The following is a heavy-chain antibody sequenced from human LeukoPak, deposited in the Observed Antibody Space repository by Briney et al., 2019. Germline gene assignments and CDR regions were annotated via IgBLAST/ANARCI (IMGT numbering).Heavy chain of an antibody. Sequence: ASVKVSCKASGYSFATYGITWVRQAPGQGLEWMGWIHPYNGNTNSAQKFQGRVTMTTDTSTSTAYMDLRSLRSDDTAVYYCARDRIAVRPGWFDPWGQGTLVTVSS. D-gene: IGHD6-6*01. V-gene: IGHV1-18*01. CDR1: GYSFATYG. CDR2: IHPYNGNT. CDR3: ARDRIAVRPGWFDP. J-gene: IGHJ5*02.